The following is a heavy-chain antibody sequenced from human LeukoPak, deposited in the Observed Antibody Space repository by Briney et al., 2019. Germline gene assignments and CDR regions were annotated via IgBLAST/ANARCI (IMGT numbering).Heavy chain of an antibody. V-gene: IGHV3-74*01. Sequence: GGSLRLSCAASGFTFSSYWMHWVRQAPGKGLVWVSRINSDGSNTSYADSVKGRFTISRDNAKNTLFLQMNSLRAEDTAVYYCALTYYYDSSGYYRPYYFDYWGQGTLVTVSS. CDR3: ALTYYYDSSGYYRPYYFDY. J-gene: IGHJ4*02. CDR2: INSDGSNT. CDR1: GFTFSSYW. D-gene: IGHD3-22*01.